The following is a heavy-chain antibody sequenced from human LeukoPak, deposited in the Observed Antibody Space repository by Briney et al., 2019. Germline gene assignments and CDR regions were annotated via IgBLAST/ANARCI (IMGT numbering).Heavy chain of an antibody. CDR3: VRSITMTKAFDI. D-gene: IGHD3-22*01. Sequence: GGSLRLSCAASGFTFSSYDMHWVRQAPGKGQEWVSGISWNSGSIGYADSVKGRFTISRDNAKNSLYLQMNSLRAEDMALYYCVRSITMTKAFDIWGQGTMVTVSS. V-gene: IGHV3-9*03. J-gene: IGHJ3*02. CDR1: GFTFSSYD. CDR2: ISWNSGSI.